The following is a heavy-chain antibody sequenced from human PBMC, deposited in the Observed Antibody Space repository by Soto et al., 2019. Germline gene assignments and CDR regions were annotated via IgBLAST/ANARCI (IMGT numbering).Heavy chain of an antibody. CDR2: ISQSGKTI. CDR3: ARDHGNWFDP. J-gene: IGHJ5*02. Sequence: QVQLVESGGGLVRPGGSLRLSCAASGFALSDYYMSWIRQAPGKGLEWISYISQSGKTISYADSVKGRFTISRDNTENSLFLQMNSLRAGDTAVYYCARDHGNWFDPWGQGTLVTVSS. CDR1: GFALSDYY. V-gene: IGHV3-11*01.